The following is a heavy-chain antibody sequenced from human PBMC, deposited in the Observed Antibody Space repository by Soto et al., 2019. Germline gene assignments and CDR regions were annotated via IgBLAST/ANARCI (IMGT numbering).Heavy chain of an antibody. V-gene: IGHV3-30*18. Sequence: QVQLVESGGGVVQPGRSLRLSCAASGFTFSSYGMHWVRQAPGKGLEWVAVISYDGSNKYYADSVKGRFTISRDNSKNTLYLQMNSLRAEDTAVYYCAKRGREQNGDPIDYWGQGTLVTVSS. CDR1: GFTFSSYG. CDR2: ISYDGSNK. J-gene: IGHJ4*02. D-gene: IGHD4-17*01. CDR3: AKRGREQNGDPIDY.